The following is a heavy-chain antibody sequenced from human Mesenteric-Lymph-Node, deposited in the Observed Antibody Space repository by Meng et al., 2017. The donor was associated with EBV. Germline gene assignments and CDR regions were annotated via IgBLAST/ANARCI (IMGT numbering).Heavy chain of an antibody. J-gene: IGHJ4*02. Sequence: QVQLEQSGSELKKPGASVKVSCKASGYTFTSYGISWVRQAPGQGLEWMGWISGYNGNTNYAQKLQGRVTMTTDTSTNTAYMDLRSLRSDDTAVYYCAKDGTPYCAGDCYLDYWGQGTLVTVSS. V-gene: IGHV1-18*01. CDR1: GYTFTSYG. CDR3: AKDGTPYCAGDCYLDY. CDR2: ISGYNGNT. D-gene: IGHD2-21*02.